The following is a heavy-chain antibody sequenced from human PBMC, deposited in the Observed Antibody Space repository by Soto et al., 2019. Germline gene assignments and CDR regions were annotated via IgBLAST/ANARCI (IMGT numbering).Heavy chain of an antibody. CDR3: ASMIFSGYGENYGMDV. D-gene: IGHD6-25*01. Sequence: SETLSLTCTVSGGSISSSSYYWGWIRQPPGKGLEWIGSIYYSGSTYYNPSLKSRVTISVDTSKNQFSLKLSSVTAADTAVYYCASMIFSGYGENYGMDVWGQGTTVTVSS. CDR2: IYYSGST. V-gene: IGHV4-39*01. CDR1: GGSISSSSYY. J-gene: IGHJ6*02.